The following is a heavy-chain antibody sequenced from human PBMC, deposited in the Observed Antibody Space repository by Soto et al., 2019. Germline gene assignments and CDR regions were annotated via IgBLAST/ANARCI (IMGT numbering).Heavy chain of an antibody. CDR1: GGSISGYY. D-gene: IGHD5-18*01. Sequence: SETLSLTCTVSGGSISGYYWSWIRQPPGRGLEWIGHIYHTGSTNYNPSLQSRVTISVDTSKNQFSLNLSSVTAADTAVYYCARSDVDTAMVFDYWGQGTLVTVSS. V-gene: IGHV4-59*01. CDR2: IYHTGST. J-gene: IGHJ4*02. CDR3: ARSDVDTAMVFDY.